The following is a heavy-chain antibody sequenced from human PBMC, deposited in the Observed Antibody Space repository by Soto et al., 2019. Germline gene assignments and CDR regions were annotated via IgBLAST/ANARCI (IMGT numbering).Heavy chain of an antibody. Sequence: SETLSLTCAVYGGSFSGYYWSWIRQPPGKGLEWIGEINHSGSTNYNPSLKSRVTISVDTSKNQFSLKLSSVTAADTAVYYCARGRKYPYCTNGVCYPLDYWGQGTLVTVSS. V-gene: IGHV4-34*01. D-gene: IGHD2-8*01. CDR3: ARGRKYPYCTNGVCYPLDY. CDR1: GGSFSGYY. CDR2: INHSGST. J-gene: IGHJ4*02.